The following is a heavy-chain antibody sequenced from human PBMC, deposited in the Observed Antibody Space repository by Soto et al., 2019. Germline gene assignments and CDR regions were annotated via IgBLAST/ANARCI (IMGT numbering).Heavy chain of an antibody. CDR1: SGSISSSNW. CDR2: IYYSGST. CDR3: ARTPITIFGAGYYYMDV. V-gene: IGHV4-4*02. D-gene: IGHD3-3*01. J-gene: IGHJ6*03. Sequence: SETLSLTCAVSSGSISSSNWWSWVRQPPGKGLEWIGEIYYSGSTNYIPSLKSRVTISVDKSKNQFSLKLSSVTAADTAVYYCARTPITIFGAGYYYMDVWGKGTTVTVSS.